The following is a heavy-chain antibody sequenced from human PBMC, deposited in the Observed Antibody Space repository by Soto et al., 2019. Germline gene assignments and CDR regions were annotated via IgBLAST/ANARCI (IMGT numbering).Heavy chain of an antibody. CDR1: GFTFSNAW. J-gene: IGHJ6*02. V-gene: IGHV3-15*07. D-gene: IGHD3-3*02. CDR2: IKSKTDGGTT. CDR3: TTRRKERFWSGYGGMDV. Sequence: GGSLRLSCAASGFTFSNAWMNWVRQAPGKGLEWVGRIKSKTDGGTTDYAAPVKGRFTISRDDSKNTLYLQMNSLKTEDTAVYYFTTRRKERFWSGYGGMDVWGQGTTVTVSS.